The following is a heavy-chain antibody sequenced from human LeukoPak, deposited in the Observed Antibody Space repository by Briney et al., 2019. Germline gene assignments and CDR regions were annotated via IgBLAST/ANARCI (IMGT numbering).Heavy chain of an antibody. CDR2: IYPGDSDT. Sequence: GESLEISCKGSGYRFTSYWIGWVRPVPGKGLEWMVIIYPGDSDTRYSPSFQGQVTISADKSISTAYLQWSSLKASDTAMYYCARRHDLYYGDPYYFDYWGQGTLVTVSS. CDR1: GYRFTSYW. J-gene: IGHJ4*02. D-gene: IGHD4-17*01. V-gene: IGHV5-51*01. CDR3: ARRHDLYYGDPYYFDY.